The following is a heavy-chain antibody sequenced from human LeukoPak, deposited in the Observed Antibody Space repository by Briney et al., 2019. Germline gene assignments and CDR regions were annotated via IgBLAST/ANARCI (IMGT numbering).Heavy chain of an antibody. V-gene: IGHV4-34*01. CDR2: INHNGGT. CDR1: GGSFSDYS. Sequence: SETLSLTCAVYGGSFSDYSWTWIRQAPGEGLEWIGEINHNGGTNHNPSLVSRVIMSVDTSKNQSSLKVSSVTAADTAVYYCARVAYRYSINDWSRTGLGAYATKYYYYMDVWGKGTTVTVSS. D-gene: IGHD3-9*01. J-gene: IGHJ6*03. CDR3: ARVAYRYSINDWSRTGLGAYATKYYYYMDV.